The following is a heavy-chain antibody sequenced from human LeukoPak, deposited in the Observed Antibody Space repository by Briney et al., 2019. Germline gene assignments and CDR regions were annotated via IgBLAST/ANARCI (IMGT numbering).Heavy chain of an antibody. Sequence: GGSLRLSCGASGFTLSSYALSWVRQPLGKGLEWVSAISGSGESTNYADSVKGRFTISRDNSKNTLYLQMNSLRAEDTAVYYCARDRYGGYEYDYWGQGTLVTVSS. CDR3: ARDRYGGYEYDY. CDR2: ISGSGEST. V-gene: IGHV3-23*01. J-gene: IGHJ4*02. D-gene: IGHD5-12*01. CDR1: GFTLSSYA.